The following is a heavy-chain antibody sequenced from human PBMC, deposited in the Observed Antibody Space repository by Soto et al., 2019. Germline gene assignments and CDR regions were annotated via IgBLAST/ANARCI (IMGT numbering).Heavy chain of an antibody. J-gene: IGHJ6*02. CDR3: AREDDGGDRDYYGLDV. V-gene: IGHV4-30-4*01. Sequence: TLSLTCTVSGGSISTDYYHWSWIRQTPGKGLEWIGYIHYSGSIHFNPSLQSRVSMSVDTSKNLFSLKLSSVTAADTAVYFCAREDDGGDRDYYGLDVWGQGTTVT. CDR1: GGSISTDYYH. D-gene: IGHD2-21*02. CDR2: IHYSGSI.